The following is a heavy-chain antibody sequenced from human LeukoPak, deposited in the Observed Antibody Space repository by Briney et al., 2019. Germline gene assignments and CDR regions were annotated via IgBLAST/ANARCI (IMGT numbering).Heavy chain of an antibody. CDR3: AREGHSSEWYNI. CDR1: GYTFNSYG. CDR2: VSAYNGNT. J-gene: IGHJ4*03. V-gene: IGHV1-18*04. Sequence: GASVKVSCQSSGYTFNSYGITWVRQAPGQGREWMGWVSAYNGNTNYAQKFQGRVTMTTDTSTGTAYMELRRLISDDTAVYYCAREGHSSEWYNIWGQGTLVIVSS. D-gene: IGHD6-19*01.